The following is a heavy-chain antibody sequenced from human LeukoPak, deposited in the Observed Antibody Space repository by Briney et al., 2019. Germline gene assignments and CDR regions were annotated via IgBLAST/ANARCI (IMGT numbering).Heavy chain of an antibody. CDR3: AKDTGYYDSSGYFGGRFDP. Sequence: GRSLRLSCAASGFTFDDYAMHWVRQAPGKGLEWVSGIGWNSGSIGYADSVKGRFTISRDNAKNSLYLQMNSLRAEDTALYYCAKDTGYYDSSGYFGGRFDPWGQGTLVTVSS. V-gene: IGHV3-9*01. CDR2: IGWNSGSI. J-gene: IGHJ5*02. CDR1: GFTFDDYA. D-gene: IGHD3-22*01.